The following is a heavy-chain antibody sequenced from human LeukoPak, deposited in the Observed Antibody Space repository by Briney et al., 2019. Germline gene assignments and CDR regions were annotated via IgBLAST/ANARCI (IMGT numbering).Heavy chain of an antibody. J-gene: IGHJ4*02. CDR2: FDPEDGET. CDR3: ATLQRGSSTSSPSLGVPYFDY. V-gene: IGHV1-24*01. Sequence: ASVKVSCKVSGYTLTELSMHWVRQAPGKGLEWMGGFDPEDGETIYAQKYQGRVTMTEDTSTDTAYMELSSLRSEDTAVYYCATLQRGSSTSSPSLGVPYFDYWGQGTLVTVSS. CDR1: GYTLTELS. D-gene: IGHD2-2*01.